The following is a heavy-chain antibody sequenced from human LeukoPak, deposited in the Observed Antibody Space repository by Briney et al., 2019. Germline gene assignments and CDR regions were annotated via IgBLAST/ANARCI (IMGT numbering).Heavy chain of an antibody. J-gene: IGHJ6*02. Sequence: ASVKVSCKASGYNFISYYMHWVRQAPGQGLEWMGVINPSGGSTSYAQKFQDRVTMTRDTSTSTVYMELSSLKSEDTAVYYCAREDVVLVDAVRYYYYGMDVWGQGTTVTVSS. CDR3: AREDVVLVDAVRYYYYGMDV. V-gene: IGHV1-46*01. CDR2: INPSGGST. D-gene: IGHD2-8*01. CDR1: GYNFISYY.